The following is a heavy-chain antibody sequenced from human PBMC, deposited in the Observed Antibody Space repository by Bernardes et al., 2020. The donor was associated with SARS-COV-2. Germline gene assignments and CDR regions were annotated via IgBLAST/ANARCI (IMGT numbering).Heavy chain of an antibody. V-gene: IGHV3-30*03. CDR3: ARDHSGSYAGPFDY. D-gene: IGHD1-26*01. Sequence: GGSLRLSCAASGFTFSSYGMHWVRQAPGKGLEWVAVISYDGSNKYYADSVKGRFTISRDNSKNTLYLQMNSLRAEDTAVYYCARDHSGSYAGPFDYWGQGTLVTVSS. J-gene: IGHJ4*02. CDR2: ISYDGSNK. CDR1: GFTFSSYG.